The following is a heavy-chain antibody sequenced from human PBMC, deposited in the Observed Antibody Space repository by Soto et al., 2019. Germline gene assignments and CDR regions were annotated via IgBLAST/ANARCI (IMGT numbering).Heavy chain of an antibody. Sequence: LSLTCTVSGGSISSYYWSWIRQPPGKGLEWIGYIYYSGSTNYNPSLKSRVTISVDTSKNQFSLKLSSVTAADTAVYYCARVEIAVAGNNYYYGMDVWGQGTTVTVSS. CDR1: GGSISSYY. D-gene: IGHD6-19*01. J-gene: IGHJ6*02. V-gene: IGHV4-59*01. CDR2: IYYSGST. CDR3: ARVEIAVAGNNYYYGMDV.